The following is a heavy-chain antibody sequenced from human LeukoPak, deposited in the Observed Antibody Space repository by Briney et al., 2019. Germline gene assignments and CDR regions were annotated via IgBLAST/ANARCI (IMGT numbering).Heavy chain of an antibody. D-gene: IGHD3-10*01. V-gene: IGHV3-23*01. J-gene: IGHJ4*02. CDR1: GFTFSGFA. CDR2: ISRSGEST. Sequence: GGTLRLSCAASGFTFSGFAMSWIRQAPGKGLEWVSSISRSGESTFYADSVRGRFTISRDNSKNTLYLQMNSLRAEDTAVYYCAYSWFGELFHFDYWGQGTLVTVSS. CDR3: AYSWFGELFHFDY.